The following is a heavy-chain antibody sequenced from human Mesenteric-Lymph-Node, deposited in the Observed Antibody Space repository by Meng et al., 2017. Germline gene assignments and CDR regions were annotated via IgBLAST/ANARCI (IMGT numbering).Heavy chain of an antibody. CDR2: IYYSGST. D-gene: IGHD2-15*01. CDR1: GGSISSGGYY. V-gene: IGHV4-31*03. J-gene: IGHJ5*02. Sequence: QGQLQGSGPGLVKPSETLSLTCTVSGGSISSGGYYWSWIRQHPGKGLEWIGYIYYSGSTYYNPSLKSRVTISVDTSKNQFSLKLSSVTAADTAVYYCARNGYCSGGSCYLNWFDPWGQGTLVTVSS. CDR3: ARNGYCSGGSCYLNWFDP.